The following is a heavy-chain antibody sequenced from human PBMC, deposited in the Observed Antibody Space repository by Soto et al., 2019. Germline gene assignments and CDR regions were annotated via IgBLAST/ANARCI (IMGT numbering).Heavy chain of an antibody. Sequence: PGGSLRLSCAASEFTFGSYAMSWFRQAPGKGLEWVSAISGGGDKTFYADSVKGRFTISRDNSKNTLSLQLNSLRAEDTAVYYCAIVRGYITGTTYYCGQGTLVTVSS. CDR2: ISGGGDKT. J-gene: IGHJ4*02. CDR1: EFTFGSYA. V-gene: IGHV3-23*01. D-gene: IGHD1-20*01. CDR3: AIVRGYITGTTYY.